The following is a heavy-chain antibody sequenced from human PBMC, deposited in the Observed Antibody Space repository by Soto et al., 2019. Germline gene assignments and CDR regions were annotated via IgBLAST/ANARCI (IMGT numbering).Heavy chain of an antibody. CDR1: GFTFSNAW. CDR2: IKSKTDGGTT. D-gene: IGHD3-9*01. CDR3: TTDTTLRYFDWLLSPYYFDY. Sequence: ESGGGLVKPGGSLRLSCAASGFTFSNAWMNWVRQAPGKGLEWVGRIKSKTDGGTTDYAAPVKGRFTISRDDSKNTLYLQMNSLKTEDTAVYYCTTDTTLRYFDWLLSPYYFDYWGQGTLVTVSS. V-gene: IGHV3-15*07. J-gene: IGHJ4*02.